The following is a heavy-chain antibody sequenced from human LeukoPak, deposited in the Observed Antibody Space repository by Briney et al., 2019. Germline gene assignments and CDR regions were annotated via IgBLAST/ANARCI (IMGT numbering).Heavy chain of an antibody. CDR3: ATLAFGGVVV. J-gene: IGHJ4*02. Sequence: ASVKVSCKASGYTFTGYYMHWVRQAPGQGLEWMGWLNPDSGGTDYAQKFQGRVTMTRDMSISTAYMEVSRLRSDDTAVYYCATLAFGGVVVWGQGTLVTVSS. CDR1: GYTFTGYY. CDR2: LNPDSGGT. D-gene: IGHD3-16*02. V-gene: IGHV1-2*02.